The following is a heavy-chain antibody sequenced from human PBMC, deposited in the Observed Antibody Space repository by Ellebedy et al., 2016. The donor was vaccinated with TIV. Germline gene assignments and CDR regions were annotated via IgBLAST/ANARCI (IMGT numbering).Heavy chain of an antibody. D-gene: IGHD1-14*01. Sequence: MPSETLSLTCTVSGGSINGFFCSWIRQAPGRGLEWLGYVFYTGNTYYNPSLRSRVAMSVDTSKNQFSLGLTSVTAADTAVYYCAKARDRSLDQWGQGTLVTVSS. CDR1: GGSINGFF. V-gene: IGHV4-59*12. CDR3: AKARDRSLDQ. CDR2: VFYTGNT. J-gene: IGHJ4*02.